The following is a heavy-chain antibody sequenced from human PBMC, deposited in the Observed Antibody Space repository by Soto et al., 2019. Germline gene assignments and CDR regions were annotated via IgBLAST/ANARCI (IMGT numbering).Heavy chain of an antibody. CDR1: GYTFTGYY. CDR2: INPNSGGT. CDR3: ATATPSMVRGVIISPFYYYYMDV. D-gene: IGHD3-10*01. Sequence: ASVKVSCKASGYTFTGYYMHWVRQAPGQGLEWMGWINPNSGGTNYAQKFQGWVTMTRDTSISTAYMELSRLRSDDTAVYYCATATPSMVRGVIISPFYYYYMDVWGKGTTVTVSS. J-gene: IGHJ6*03. V-gene: IGHV1-2*04.